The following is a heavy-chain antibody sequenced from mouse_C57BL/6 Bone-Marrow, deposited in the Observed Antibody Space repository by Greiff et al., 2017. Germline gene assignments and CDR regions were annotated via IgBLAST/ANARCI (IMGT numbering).Heavy chain of an antibody. CDR2: IDPSDSYT. J-gene: IGHJ3*01. Sequence: QVQLKQPGAELVRPGTSVKLSCKASGYTFTSYWMHWVKQRPGQGLEWIGVIDPSDSYTNYNQKFKGKATLTVDTSSSTAYMQLSSLTSEDSAVYYCARGDLGFAYWGQGTLVTVSA. CDR1: GYTFTSYW. CDR3: ARGDLGFAY. D-gene: IGHD3-3*01. V-gene: IGHV1-59*01.